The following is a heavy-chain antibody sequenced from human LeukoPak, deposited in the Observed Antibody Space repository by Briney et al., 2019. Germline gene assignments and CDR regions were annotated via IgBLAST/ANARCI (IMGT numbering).Heavy chain of an antibody. CDR3: ARLPLFGELEMYYYYGMDV. Sequence: PSETLCLTCTVSGGSISSYYWSWIRQPPGKGLEWIGYIYYSGSTNYNPSLKSRVTISVDTSKNQFSLKLSSVTAADTAVYYCARLPLFGELEMYYYYGMDVWGQGTTVTVSS. CDR1: GGSISSYY. J-gene: IGHJ6*02. D-gene: IGHD3-10*01. V-gene: IGHV4-59*08. CDR2: IYYSGST.